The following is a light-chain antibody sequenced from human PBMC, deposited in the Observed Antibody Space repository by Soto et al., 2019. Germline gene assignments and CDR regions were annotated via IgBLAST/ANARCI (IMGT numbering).Light chain of an antibody. J-gene: IGLJ1*01. CDR2: DVS. CDR1: SSDVGDYNY. CDR3: SSYTSSTTRV. Sequence: QSALTQPASVSGSPGQSSTISCTGTSSDVGDYNYVSWYQEHPGKAPKLMIYDVSNRPSGVSNRFSGSKSGSTASLPISGLQAEDEADYYCSSYTSSTTRVFGTGTKLTVL. V-gene: IGLV2-14*01.